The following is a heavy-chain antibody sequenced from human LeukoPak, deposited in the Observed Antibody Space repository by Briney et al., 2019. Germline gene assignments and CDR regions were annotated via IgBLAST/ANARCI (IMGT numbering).Heavy chain of an antibody. CDR2: INPHSGST. Sequence: ASVKVSCKASGYSFTGYFILCMRQAPGQGPEWLGWINPHSGSTNYAPKFQGRVTSTRDTSINTVYLEVTSLRPDDTAIYYCARRGLAASSDSWGQGTLVTVSS. V-gene: IGHV1-2*02. D-gene: IGHD2-15*01. CDR3: ARRGLAASSDS. J-gene: IGHJ4*02. CDR1: GYSFTGYF.